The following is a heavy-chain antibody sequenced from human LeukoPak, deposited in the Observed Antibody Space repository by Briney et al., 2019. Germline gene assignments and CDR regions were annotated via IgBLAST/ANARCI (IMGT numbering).Heavy chain of an antibody. CDR1: GGSISSSY. Sequence: PSETLSLTCTVSGGSISSSYWSWIRQPPGKGLEWIGDIYYSGSTNYNPSLKSRVTMSVDTSKNQFSMTLSSVTAADTAVYYCARGPYSSRYDYWGQGTVVTVSS. CDR3: ARGPYSSRYDY. V-gene: IGHV4-59*01. D-gene: IGHD6-13*01. J-gene: IGHJ4*02. CDR2: IYYSGST.